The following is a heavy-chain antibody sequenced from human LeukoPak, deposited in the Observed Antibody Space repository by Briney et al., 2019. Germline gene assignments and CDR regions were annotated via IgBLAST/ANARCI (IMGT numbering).Heavy chain of an antibody. D-gene: IGHD5-12*01. CDR1: GFTFSSYA. J-gene: IGHJ4*02. CDR2: MSGSSGST. Sequence: PGGSLRLSCAASGFTFSSYAMSWVRQAPGKGLEWVSAMSGSSGSTYYADSVKGRFTISRDNSKNTLYLQMNSLRAEDSALYYCAKVRVGTSDCFDYWGQVTLVTVSS. V-gene: IGHV3-23*01. CDR3: AKVRVGTSDCFDY.